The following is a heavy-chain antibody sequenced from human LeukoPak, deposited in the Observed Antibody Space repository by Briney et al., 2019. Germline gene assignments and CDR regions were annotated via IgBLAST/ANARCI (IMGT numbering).Heavy chain of an antibody. CDR3: ARDRGYGDTYYFDY. CDR2: IQNSVNT. J-gene: IGHJ4*02. V-gene: IGHV4-59*01. CDR1: GGSISNYY. D-gene: IGHD4-17*01. Sequence: PSETLSLTCFVSGGSISNYYWSWLRQPPGKGLEWMGYIQNSVNTNYNPSLNSRVTMSVDTSPNQFSLKLSSVTAADTAVYYCARDRGYGDTYYFDYWGQGTLVTVSS.